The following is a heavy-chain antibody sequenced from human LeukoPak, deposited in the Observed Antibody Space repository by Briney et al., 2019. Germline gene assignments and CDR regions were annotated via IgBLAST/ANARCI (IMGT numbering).Heavy chain of an antibody. V-gene: IGHV3-33*01. D-gene: IGHD5-12*01. J-gene: IGHJ4*02. Sequence: GGSLRLSCAASGFTFSSYGMHWVRQAPGKGLEGVAVIWYDGSNKYYADSVKGRFTISRDNSKNTLYLQMNSLRAEDTAVYYCARGTRGYSGYDPDYWGQGTLVTVSS. CDR2: IWYDGSNK. CDR1: GFTFSSYG. CDR3: ARGTRGYSGYDPDY.